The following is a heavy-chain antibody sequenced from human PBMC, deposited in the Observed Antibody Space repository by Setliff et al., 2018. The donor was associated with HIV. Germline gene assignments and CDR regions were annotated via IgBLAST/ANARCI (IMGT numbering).Heavy chain of an antibody. V-gene: IGHV2-5*02. J-gene: IGHJ3*02. CDR2: IYWDDDK. D-gene: IGHD6-19*01. CDR1: GFSLTTTAVS. CDR3: AHRVPYRGAWQGASFDI. Sequence: SGPTLVNPTQTLTLTCTFSGFSLTTTAVSVGWIRQPPGKALEWLAVIYWDDDKRYSPSLKHRLTLSKDTSRDQVVLTMTNMDPVDTATYYCAHRVPYRGAWQGASFDIWGQGTMVTVSS.